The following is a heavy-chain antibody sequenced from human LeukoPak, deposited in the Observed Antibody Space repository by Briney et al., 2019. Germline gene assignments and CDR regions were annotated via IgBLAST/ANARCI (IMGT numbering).Heavy chain of an antibody. V-gene: IGHV3-30*02. CDR2: IRYGGSNK. J-gene: IGHJ4*02. D-gene: IGHD2-21*02. CDR3: AEDLFCGGDLDY. Sequence: PGGSLRLSCAASGFTFSSYGMHWVRQAPGKGLEWVAFIRYGGSNKYYADSVKGRFTISRDNSKNTLYLQMNSLRAEDTAVYYCAEDLFCGGDLDYWGQGTLVTVSS. CDR1: GFTFSSYG.